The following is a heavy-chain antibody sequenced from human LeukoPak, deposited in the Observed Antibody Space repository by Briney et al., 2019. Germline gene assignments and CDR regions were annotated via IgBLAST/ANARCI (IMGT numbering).Heavy chain of an antibody. CDR1: GGSITYNNRY. V-gene: IGHV4-39*01. Sequence: PSETLSLTCTVSGGSITYNNRYWGWIRQPPGKGLEWIGSMNYGGSIYYNPSLKSRVTISVDTSKNQFSLNLSSVTAADTAVYFCATSEGLFDGRTRTDVPGGPDLWGQGTLVTVSS. CDR2: MNYGGSI. D-gene: IGHD1-7*01. CDR3: ATSEGLFDGRTRTDVPGGPDL. J-gene: IGHJ5*02.